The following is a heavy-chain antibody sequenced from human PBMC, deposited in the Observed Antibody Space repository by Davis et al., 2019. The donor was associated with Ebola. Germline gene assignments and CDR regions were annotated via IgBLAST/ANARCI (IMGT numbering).Heavy chain of an antibody. Sequence: SETLSLTCTVSGGSISSYYWSWIRQPPEKGLEWIGYIYYSGSTNYNPSLKSRVTISVDTSKNQFSLKLSSVTAADTAVYYCARAHYDFWSGYYTVYYLDYWGQGTLVTVSS. D-gene: IGHD3-3*01. J-gene: IGHJ4*02. V-gene: IGHV4-59*01. CDR1: GGSISSYY. CDR2: IYYSGST. CDR3: ARAHYDFWSGYYTVYYLDY.